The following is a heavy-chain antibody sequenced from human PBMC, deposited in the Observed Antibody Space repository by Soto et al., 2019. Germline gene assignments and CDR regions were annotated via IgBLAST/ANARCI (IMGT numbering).Heavy chain of an antibody. J-gene: IGHJ4*02. CDR2: IYHSGSP. CDR1: GGSIIDTNW. CDR3: ASRFGAGKYYFDY. Sequence: SETLSLTCAVSGGSIIDTNWWTWVRHTPGKGLEWIGEIYHSGSPTYSPSLRGRATISVDKSNNQFSLRLSYVTAADTAVYYCASRFGAGKYYFDYWGQGTLV. V-gene: IGHV4-4*02. D-gene: IGHD3-10*01.